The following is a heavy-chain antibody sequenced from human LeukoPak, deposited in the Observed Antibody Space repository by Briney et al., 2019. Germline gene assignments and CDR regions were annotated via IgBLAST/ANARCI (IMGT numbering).Heavy chain of an antibody. J-gene: IGHJ4*02. V-gene: IGHV4-34*01. CDR3: ARGPFFWSGYKTLDY. Sequence: SETLSLTCAVYGGSFSGYYWSWIRQPPGTGLEWIGEINHSGSTNYNPSLKSRVTISVDTSKNQFSLKLSSVTAADTAVYYCARGPFFWSGYKTLDYWGQGTLVTVSS. D-gene: IGHD3-3*01. CDR1: GGSFSGYY. CDR2: INHSGST.